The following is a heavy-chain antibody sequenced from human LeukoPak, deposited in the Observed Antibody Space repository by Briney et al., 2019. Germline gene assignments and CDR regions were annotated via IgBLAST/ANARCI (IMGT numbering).Heavy chain of an antibody. CDR1: GFTFSSYS. CDR3: ARGLGYCSGGSCYLYYFDY. V-gene: IGHV3-21*01. D-gene: IGHD2-15*01. Sequence: GGSLRLSCAASGFTFSSYSMNWVRQAPGKGLEWVSSISSSSSYIYYADSVKGRFTISRDNAKNSLYLQMNSLRAEDTAVYYCARGLGYCSGGSCYLYYFDYWGQGTLVTVSS. J-gene: IGHJ4*02. CDR2: ISSSSSYI.